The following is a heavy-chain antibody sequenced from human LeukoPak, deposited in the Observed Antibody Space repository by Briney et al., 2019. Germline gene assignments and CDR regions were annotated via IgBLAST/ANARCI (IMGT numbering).Heavy chain of an antibody. V-gene: IGHV1-8*01. CDR3: ARRGSAVAAFYYYYYMDV. D-gene: IGHD6-19*01. J-gene: IGHJ6*03. Sequence: ASVKVSCKASGYTFTSYDINWVRQATGQGLEWMGWMNPNSGNTGYAQKFQGRVTMTRNTSISTAYMELSSLRYEDTAVYYCARRGSAVAAFYYYYYMDVWGKGTTVTVSS. CDR2: MNPNSGNT. CDR1: GYTFTSYD.